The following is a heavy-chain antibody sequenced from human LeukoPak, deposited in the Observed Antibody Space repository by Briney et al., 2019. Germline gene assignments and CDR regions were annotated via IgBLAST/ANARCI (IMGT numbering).Heavy chain of an antibody. D-gene: IGHD3-16*02. CDR2: IYYTGTN. V-gene: IGHV4-59*12. CDR3: GRVSSVWREDYYYYMDV. J-gene: IGHJ6*03. CDR1: GGSISNYY. Sequence: PETLSLTCTVSGGSISNYYWNWIRQPPGKGLEWVGYIYYTGTNNYNPSLRSRVTISVDTSKNQSSLKVTSVTAADTGFYYGGRVSSVWREDYYYYMDVWGKGTTVTVSS.